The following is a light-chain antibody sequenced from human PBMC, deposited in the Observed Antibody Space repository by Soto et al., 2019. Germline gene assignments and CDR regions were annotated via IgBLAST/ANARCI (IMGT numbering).Light chain of an antibody. CDR2: ATS. J-gene: IGKJ1*01. V-gene: IGKV3-20*01. CDR1: QTVNSDY. Sequence: EIVLTQSPGTLSLSPGETATLSCRASQTVNSDYLAWFQQRLGQAPRLLIFATSRRATDIPDRFSGSGSGTDFTLAIRRLEPEDFAVYYCHQFGYSPRTFGQGTKVDIK. CDR3: HQFGYSPRT.